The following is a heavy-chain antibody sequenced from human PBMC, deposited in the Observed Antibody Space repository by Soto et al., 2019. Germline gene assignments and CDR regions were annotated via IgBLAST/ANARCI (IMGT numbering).Heavy chain of an antibody. CDR1: GYTFTSYG. V-gene: IGHV1-18*01. Sequence: ASVKVSCKASGYTFTSYGISWVRQAPGQGLEWMGWISAYNGNTNYAQKLQGRVTMTTDTSTSTAYMELRSLRSDDTAVYYCARVPLPGSVVYYFDYWGQGTLVTVPQ. D-gene: IGHD3-10*01. J-gene: IGHJ4*02. CDR2: ISAYNGNT. CDR3: ARVPLPGSVVYYFDY.